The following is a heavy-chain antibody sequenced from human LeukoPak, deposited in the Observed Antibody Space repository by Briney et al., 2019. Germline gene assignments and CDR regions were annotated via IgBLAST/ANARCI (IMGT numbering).Heavy chain of an antibody. CDR1: GYRFTSYW. V-gene: IGHV5-51*01. D-gene: IGHD3-10*01. Sequence: GESLKISCKSSGYRFTSYWIGWVRQMPGKGLEWMGIIYLGDSDTRYSPSFQGQVTISADKSISTAYLQWSSLKASDTAMYYCASIPESPYDSGSRPSDAFDIWGQGTMVTVFS. CDR3: ASIPESPYDSGSRPSDAFDI. J-gene: IGHJ3*02. CDR2: IYLGDSDT.